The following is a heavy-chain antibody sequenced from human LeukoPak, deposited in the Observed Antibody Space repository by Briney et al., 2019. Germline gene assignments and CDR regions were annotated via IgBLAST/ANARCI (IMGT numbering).Heavy chain of an antibody. J-gene: IGHJ3*02. CDR3: ARDPGRMIAARANNAFDI. V-gene: IGHV4-34*01. Sequence: SETLSLTCAVYGGSFSGYYWSWIRQPPGKGLEWIGEINHSGSTNYNPSLKSRVTISVDTSKNQFSLKLSSVTAADTAVCYCARDPGRMIAARANNAFDIWGQGTMVTVSS. D-gene: IGHD6-6*01. CDR2: INHSGST. CDR1: GGSFSGYY.